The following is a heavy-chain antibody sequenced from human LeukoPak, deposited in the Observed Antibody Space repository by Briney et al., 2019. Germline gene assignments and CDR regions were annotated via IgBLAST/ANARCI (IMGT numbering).Heavy chain of an antibody. CDR1: GYTFTSYY. J-gene: IGHJ4*02. D-gene: IGHD3-22*01. CDR3: ASEAHYYDSSGYYYTATFDY. Sequence: EASVKVSCMASGYTFTSYYMHWVRQAPGQGLEWMGIINPSGGSTSYAQKFQGRVTMTRDTSTSTVYMELSSLRSEDTAVYYCASEAHYYDSSGYYYTATFDYWGQGTLVTVSS. CDR2: INPSGGST. V-gene: IGHV1-46*01.